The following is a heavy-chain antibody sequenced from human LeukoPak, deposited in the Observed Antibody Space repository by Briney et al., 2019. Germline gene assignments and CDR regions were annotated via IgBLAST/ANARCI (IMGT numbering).Heavy chain of an antibody. CDR1: GFMFSTYA. V-gene: IGHV3-23*01. Sequence: GGSLRLSCVTSGFMFSTYAMSWVRQAPGNGLEWVSIISGSGERTYYADSVKGRLTVSRDNSKNTLYLQMKSLRAEDTAVYYCVSQSYSGSDNFYFHYWGQGTLVAVSS. J-gene: IGHJ4*02. D-gene: IGHD1-26*01. CDR3: VSQSYSGSDNFYFHY. CDR2: ISGSGERT.